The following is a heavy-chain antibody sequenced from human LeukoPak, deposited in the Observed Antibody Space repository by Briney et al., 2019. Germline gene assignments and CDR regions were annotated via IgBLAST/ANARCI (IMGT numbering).Heavy chain of an antibody. J-gene: IGHJ4*02. D-gene: IGHD2-2*01. CDR1: GYSFTSYW. V-gene: IGHV5-51*01. CDR2: IYPGDSDT. CDR3: ARPAPACSSTSCYLAH. Sequence: GESLQISCQGSGYSFTSYWIGWVRQMPGKGLEWMGIIYPGDSDTRYSPPFQGQVTISADKSISTAYLQWSSLKASDTAMYYCARPAPACSSTSCYLAHWGQGTLVTVSS.